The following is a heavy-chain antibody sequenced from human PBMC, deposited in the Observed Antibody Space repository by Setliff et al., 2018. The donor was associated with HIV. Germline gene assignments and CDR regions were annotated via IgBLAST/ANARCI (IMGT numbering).Heavy chain of an antibody. Sequence: LSLTCTVSGDSVSRSNYYWAWIRQPPGKGLEWIGSIDYNEITYYNPSLKSRVTLSVDTPKNQFSLYLSSVTASDTAVYYCASLFRLSGFWISFLPDYWGQGILVTVSS. D-gene: IGHD3-3*01. V-gene: IGHV4-39*01. CDR3: ASLFRLSGFWISFLPDY. J-gene: IGHJ4*02. CDR1: GDSVSRSNYY. CDR2: IDYNEIT.